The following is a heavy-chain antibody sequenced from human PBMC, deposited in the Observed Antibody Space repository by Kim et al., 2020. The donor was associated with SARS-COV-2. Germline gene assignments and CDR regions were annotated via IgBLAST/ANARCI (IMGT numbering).Heavy chain of an antibody. D-gene: IGHD2-15*01. CDR2: ISGSGGST. Sequence: GGSLRLSCAASGFTFSSYAMTWVRQAPGKGLEWVSAISGSGGSTYYADSVKGRFTISRDNSKNTLYLQMNSLRAEDTAVYYCAKEGYCSGGSCYRIDYWGQGTLVTVSS. CDR1: GFTFSSYA. J-gene: IGHJ4*02. V-gene: IGHV3-23*01. CDR3: AKEGYCSGGSCYRIDY.